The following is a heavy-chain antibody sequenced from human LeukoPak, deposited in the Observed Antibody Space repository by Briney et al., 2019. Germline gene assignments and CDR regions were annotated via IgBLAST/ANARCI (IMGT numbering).Heavy chain of an antibody. J-gene: IGHJ1*01. Sequence: ASVKVSCKASGGTFSSYAISWVRQAPGQGLEWMGGIIPIFGTANYAQKFQGRVTITADKSMSTAYMELSSLRSEDTAVYYCARGERLLWFGEFESRQYFQHWGQGTLVTVSS. D-gene: IGHD3-10*01. CDR1: GGTFSSYA. CDR3: ARGERLLWFGEFESRQYFQH. V-gene: IGHV1-69*06. CDR2: IIPIFGTA.